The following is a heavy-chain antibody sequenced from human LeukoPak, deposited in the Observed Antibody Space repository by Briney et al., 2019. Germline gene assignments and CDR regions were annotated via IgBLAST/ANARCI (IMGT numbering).Heavy chain of an antibody. J-gene: IGHJ5*02. V-gene: IGHV3-21*01. Sequence: PGMSLRLSCAASGFTFSSYSMNWVRQAPGKGLEWVSSISSSSSYIYYADSVKGRSTISRDNAKNSLYLQMNSLRAEDTAVYYCARGGGGGHVLWFGRGDWFDPWGQGTLVTVSS. CDR1: GFTFSSYS. CDR3: ARGGGGGHVLWFGRGDWFDP. CDR2: ISSSSSYI. D-gene: IGHD3-10*01.